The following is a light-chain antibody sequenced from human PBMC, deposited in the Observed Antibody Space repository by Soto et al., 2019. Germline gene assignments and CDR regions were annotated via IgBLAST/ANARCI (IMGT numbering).Light chain of an antibody. CDR2: RNN. Sequence: QSVLTQPPSASGTPGQRVTISCCGSSSNIGSNYVYWYQQLPGTAPKLLIYRNNQRPSGVPDRFSGSKSGTSASLAISGLRSEDEADYYCAAWDDSLSGHYVFGTGTKVTVL. CDR1: SSNIGSNY. J-gene: IGLJ1*01. CDR3: AAWDDSLSGHYV. V-gene: IGLV1-47*01.